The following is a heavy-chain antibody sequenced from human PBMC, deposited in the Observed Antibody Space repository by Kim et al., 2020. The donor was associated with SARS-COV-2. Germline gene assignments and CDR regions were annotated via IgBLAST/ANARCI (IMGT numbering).Heavy chain of an antibody. V-gene: IGHV1-18*01. D-gene: IGHD2-15*01. J-gene: IGHJ4*02. Sequence: AQKLQGRVTMTTDTSTSTAYMELRSLRSDDTAVYYCARHDIVVVWTGDYWGQGTLVTVSS. CDR3: ARHDIVVVWTGDY.